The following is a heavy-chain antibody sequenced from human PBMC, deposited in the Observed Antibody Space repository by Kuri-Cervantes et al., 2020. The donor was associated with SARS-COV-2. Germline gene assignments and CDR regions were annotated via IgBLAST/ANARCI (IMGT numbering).Heavy chain of an antibody. CDR2: ISSSGSTI. CDR1: GFTFSDYY. V-gene: IGHV3-11*04. J-gene: IGHJ4*02. D-gene: IGHD6-19*01. Sequence: LSLTCAASGFTFSDYYMSWIRQAPGKGLEWVSYISSSGSTIYYADSVKGRFTISRDNAKNSLYLQMNSLRVEDTAVYYCARVDPPLIDSSGLTGIDYWGQGTLVTVSS. CDR3: ARVDPPLIDSSGLTGIDY.